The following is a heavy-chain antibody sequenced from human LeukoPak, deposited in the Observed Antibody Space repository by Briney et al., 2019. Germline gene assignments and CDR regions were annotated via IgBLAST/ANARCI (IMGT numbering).Heavy chain of an antibody. CDR2: INHNGNVN. CDR3: ARGGGLDV. Sequence: GGSLRLSCAASGFTFSSYWMNWARQAPGKGLEWVASINHNGNVNYYVDSVKGRFTISRDNAKNSLYLQMSNLRAEDTAVYFCARGGGLDVWGQGATGTVSS. CDR1: GFTFSSYW. V-gene: IGHV3-7*03. D-gene: IGHD3-16*01. J-gene: IGHJ6*02.